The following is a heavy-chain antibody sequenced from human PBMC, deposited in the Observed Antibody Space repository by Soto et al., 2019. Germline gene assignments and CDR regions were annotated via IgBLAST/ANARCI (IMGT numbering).Heavy chain of an antibody. CDR1: GGSLSGYY. D-gene: IGHD6-6*01. J-gene: IGHJ2*01. Sequence: QVQLQQWGAGLLKPSETLSLTCAVYGGSLSGYYWSWIRQPPGKGLEWIGEINHSGSTNYNPSLKSRVTISVDTSKNQFSLKLSSVTAADTAVYYCAREYSSSFLYWYFDLWGRGTLVTVSS. V-gene: IGHV4-34*01. CDR2: INHSGST. CDR3: AREYSSSFLYWYFDL.